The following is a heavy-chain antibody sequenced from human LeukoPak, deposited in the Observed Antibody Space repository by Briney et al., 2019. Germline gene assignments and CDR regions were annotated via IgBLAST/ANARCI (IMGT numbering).Heavy chain of an antibody. D-gene: IGHD6-13*01. CDR1: GFTFSSYA. CDR2: ISGSGGST. Sequence: PGGSLRLSCAASGFTFSSYAMSWVRQAPGKGLEWVSAISGSGGSTYYADSVKGRFTISRDNSKNTLYLQMNSLRAEDTAVYYCAKDSAADDFLGYFDYWGQGTLITVSS. CDR3: AKDSAADDFLGYFDY. J-gene: IGHJ4*02. V-gene: IGHV3-23*01.